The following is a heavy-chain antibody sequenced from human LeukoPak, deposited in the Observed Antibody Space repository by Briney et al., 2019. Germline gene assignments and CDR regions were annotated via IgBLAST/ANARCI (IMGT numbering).Heavy chain of an antibody. J-gene: IGHJ4*02. D-gene: IGHD6-13*01. CDR2: IRSVSSYI. V-gene: IGHV3-21*01. CDR1: GFTFSSYS. Sequence: PGGSLRLSCAASGFTFSSYSMNWVRQAPGKGLEWVSSIRSVSSYIYYADSVKGRFTISRDNAKNSLYLQTNSLRAEDTAVYYCARDVGAAGIAAAGTVDYWGQGTLVTVSS. CDR3: ARDVGAAGIAAAGTVDY.